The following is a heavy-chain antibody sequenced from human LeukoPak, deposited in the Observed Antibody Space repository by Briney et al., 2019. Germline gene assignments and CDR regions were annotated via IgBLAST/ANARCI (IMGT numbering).Heavy chain of an antibody. CDR1: GCTFISYA. J-gene: IGHJ4*02. V-gene: IGHV1-69*04. CDR2: IIPILGIA. CDR3: ARGDSSGFTPL. Sequence: ASVKVSCKASGCTFISYAISWVRQAPGQGLEWMGRIIPILGIANYAQKFQGRVTITADKSTSTAYMELSSLRSEDTAVYYCARGDSSGFTPLWGQGTLVTVSS. D-gene: IGHD3-22*01.